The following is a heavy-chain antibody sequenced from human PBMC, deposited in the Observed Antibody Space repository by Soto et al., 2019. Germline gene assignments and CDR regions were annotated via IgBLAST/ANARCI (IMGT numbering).Heavy chain of an antibody. D-gene: IGHD3-9*01. J-gene: IGHJ5*02. CDR1: GYTFTGYY. CDR2: INPNSGGT. V-gene: IGHV1-2*02. Sequence: ASVKVSCKASGYTFTGYYMHWVRQAPGQGLEWMGWINPNSGGTNYAQKFQGRVTMTRDTSISTAYMELSRLRSDDTAVYYCARDPASFYYDILTGYQNWFGPWGQGTLVTVSS. CDR3: ARDPASFYYDILTGYQNWFGP.